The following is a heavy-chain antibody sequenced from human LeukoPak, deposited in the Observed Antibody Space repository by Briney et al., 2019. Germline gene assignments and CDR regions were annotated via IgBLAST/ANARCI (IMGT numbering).Heavy chain of an antibody. CDR2: ISSSSSNR. V-gene: IGHV3-48*04. CDR1: GVTFSSYA. D-gene: IGHD4-17*01. J-gene: IGHJ4*02. Sequence: GGSLRLACVASGVTFSSYAMSWVRQAPGKGLEWVSYISSSSSNRNYADSVKGRFTISRDNAKNSLYLQMNSLRAEDTAVYYCARGGDYGDVTDYWGQGTLVTVSS. CDR3: ARGGDYGDVTDY.